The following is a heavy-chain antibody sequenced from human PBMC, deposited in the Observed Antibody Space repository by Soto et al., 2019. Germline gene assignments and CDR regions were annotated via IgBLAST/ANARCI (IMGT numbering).Heavy chain of an antibody. D-gene: IGHD2-2*02. J-gene: IGHJ3*02. V-gene: IGHV2-5*01. CDR1: GFSLSTSGVG. CDR3: AHRRYPAYAFDI. CDR2: IYWNDDK. Sequence: QITLKESGPTLVKPTQTLTLTCTFSGFSLSTSGVGVGWIRQPPGKALEWLALIYWNDDKRYSPSLKSRHTIPKDTSKNQVVLTMTNMDPVDTATYYCAHRRYPAYAFDIWGQGTMVTVSS.